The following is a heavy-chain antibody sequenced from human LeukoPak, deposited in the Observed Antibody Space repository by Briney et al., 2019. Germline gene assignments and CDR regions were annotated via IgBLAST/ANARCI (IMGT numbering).Heavy chain of an antibody. CDR1: GFTFSDYY. D-gene: IGHD6-13*01. Sequence: GGSLRLSCAASGFTFSDYYMSWIRQAPGKGLEWVSYISSSSSYTNYADSVRGRLTISRDNAKNSLYLQMNSLRAEDTAVYYCARDRAIAAAGTGWFDPWGQGTLVTVSS. J-gene: IGHJ5*02. V-gene: IGHV3-11*05. CDR3: ARDRAIAAAGTGWFDP. CDR2: ISSSSSYT.